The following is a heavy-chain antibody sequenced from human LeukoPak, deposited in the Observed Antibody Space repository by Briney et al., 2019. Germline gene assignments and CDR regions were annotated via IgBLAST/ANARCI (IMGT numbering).Heavy chain of an antibody. CDR1: GDSISSYY. CDR2: IYYSGST. D-gene: IGHD2-21*02. J-gene: IGHJ4*02. CDR3: ARQGVTYPDGYYFDY. Sequence: SETLSLTCTVSGDSISSYYWSWIRQPPGKGLEWIGYIYYSGSTNYNPSLKSRVTISVDTSKNRFSLKLSSATAADTAVYYCARQGVTYPDGYYFDYWGQGTLVTVSS. V-gene: IGHV4-59*08.